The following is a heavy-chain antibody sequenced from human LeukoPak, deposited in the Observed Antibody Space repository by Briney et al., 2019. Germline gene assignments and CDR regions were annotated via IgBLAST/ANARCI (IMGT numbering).Heavy chain of an antibody. CDR3: ARKGPESLGY. D-gene: IGHD1-14*01. V-gene: IGHV3-21*05. Sequence: GGSLRLSCAASGFTFSNYNMNWDRQAPGKGLEWVSYISSRSSAIYYADSVKGRFTISRDNAKNSLYLQMNSLRAEDTAVYYCARKGPESLGYWGQGTLVTVSS. CDR2: ISSRSSAI. J-gene: IGHJ4*02. CDR1: GFTFSNYN.